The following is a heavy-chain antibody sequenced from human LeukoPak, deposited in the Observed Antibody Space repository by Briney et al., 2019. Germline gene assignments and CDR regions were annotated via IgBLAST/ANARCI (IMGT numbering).Heavy chain of an antibody. J-gene: IGHJ5*02. CDR2: IYYSGST. CDR1: GGSISSGDYY. D-gene: IGHD4-11*01. Sequence: SQTLSLTCTVSGGSISSGDYYWSWIRQPPGEGLEWIGYIYYSGSTYYNPSLKSRVTISVDTSKNQFSLKLSSVTAADTAVYYCARVLSNYGFDPWGQGTLVTVSS. V-gene: IGHV4-30-4*01. CDR3: ARVLSNYGFDP.